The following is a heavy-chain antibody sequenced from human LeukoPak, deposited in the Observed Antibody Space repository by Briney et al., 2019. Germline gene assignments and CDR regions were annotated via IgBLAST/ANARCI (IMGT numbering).Heavy chain of an antibody. J-gene: IGHJ4*02. CDR2: ISGDGSTT. Sequence: GGSLRLSCAASGFTFRSDWMHWVRQPPGKGPDWISRISGDGSTTTYADSVKGRFTISRDNAKNTLYLQMSSLRAEDTAVYYCARDLAYGGDYWGQGTLVTVSS. V-gene: IGHV3-74*01. CDR1: GFTFRSDW. CDR3: ARDLAYGGDY. D-gene: IGHD4-17*01.